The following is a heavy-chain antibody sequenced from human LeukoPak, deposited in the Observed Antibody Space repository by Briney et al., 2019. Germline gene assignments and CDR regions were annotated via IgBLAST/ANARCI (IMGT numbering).Heavy chain of an antibody. CDR1: GGSFSGYY. J-gene: IGHJ4*02. CDR2: INHSGST. D-gene: IGHD2-15*01. V-gene: IGHV4-34*01. Sequence: SETLSLTCAVYGGSFSGYYWSWIRQPPGKGLEWIGEINHSGSTNYNPSLKGRVTISVDTSKNQFSLKLSSVTAADTAVYYCARRKYCSGGSCPFDYWGQGTLVTVSS. CDR3: ARRKYCSGGSCPFDY.